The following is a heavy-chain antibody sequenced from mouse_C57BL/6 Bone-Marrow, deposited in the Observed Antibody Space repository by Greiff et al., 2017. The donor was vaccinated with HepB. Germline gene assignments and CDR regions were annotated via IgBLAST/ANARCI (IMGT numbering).Heavy chain of an antibody. J-gene: IGHJ4*01. CDR2: INPNNGGT. Sequence: VHVKQSGPELVKPGASVKIPCKASGYTFTDYNMDWVKQSHGKSLEWIGDINPNNGGTIYNQKFKGKATLTVDKSSSTAYMELRSLTSEDTAVYYCARPRVDITTVDYYAMDYWGQGTSVTVSS. V-gene: IGHV1-18*01. D-gene: IGHD1-1*01. CDR3: ARPRVDITTVDYYAMDY. CDR1: GYTFTDYN.